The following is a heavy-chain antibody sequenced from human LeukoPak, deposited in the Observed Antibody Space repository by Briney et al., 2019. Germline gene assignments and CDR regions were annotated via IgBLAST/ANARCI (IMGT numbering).Heavy chain of an antibody. CDR1: GGSINNYY. CDR3: ARDRLQLQS. D-gene: IGHD5-24*01. J-gene: IGHJ5*02. Sequence: PSETLSLTCTVSGGSINNYYWNWIGQPPGKGLEWIGYIYYTGNTNYNPSLKSRVTISVDTSKNQFSLKLSSVTAADTAVYYCARDRLQLQSWGQGTLVTVSS. V-gene: IGHV4-59*01. CDR2: IYYTGNT.